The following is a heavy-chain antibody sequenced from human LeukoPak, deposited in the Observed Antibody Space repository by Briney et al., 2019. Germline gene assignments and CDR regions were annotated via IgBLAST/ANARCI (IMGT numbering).Heavy chain of an antibody. CDR1: GFTFSSYW. CDR2: ISTASSYI. CDR3: ARVFGWYMDV. Sequence: GGSLRLSCAASGFTFSSYWMSWVRQAPGKGLEWVSSISTASSYIYYADSMKGRFTISRDNAKNSLYLQMNSLRAEDTAVYYCARVFGWYMDVWGKGTTVTVSS. J-gene: IGHJ6*03. D-gene: IGHD3-10*01. V-gene: IGHV3-21*01.